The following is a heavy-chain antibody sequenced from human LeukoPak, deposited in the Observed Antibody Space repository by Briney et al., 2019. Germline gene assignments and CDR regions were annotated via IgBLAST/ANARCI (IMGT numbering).Heavy chain of an antibody. J-gene: IGHJ6*03. CDR1: GYTFTSYG. V-gene: IGHV1-18*01. CDR2: LSAYNGNT. CDR3: ARGTGTLYYYYYMDV. D-gene: IGHD3/OR15-3a*01. Sequence: GASVKVSCKASGYTFTSYGISWVRQAPGQGLEWMGWLSAYNGNTNYAQKLQGRVTMTTDTSTSTAYMELRSLRSDDTAVYYCARGTGTLYYYYYMDVWGKGTTVTVSS.